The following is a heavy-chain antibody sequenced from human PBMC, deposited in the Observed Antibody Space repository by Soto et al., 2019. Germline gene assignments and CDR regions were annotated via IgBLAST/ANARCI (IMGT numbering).Heavy chain of an antibody. CDR2: IIPIFGTA. J-gene: IGHJ3*02. CDR1: GGTFSGYA. CDR3: ARADSSGYYVEGAFDI. Sequence: GASVKVSCKASGGTFSGYAISWVRQAPGQGLEWMGGIIPIFGTANYAQKFQGRVTITADESTSTAYMELSSLRSEDTAVYYCARADSSGYYVEGAFDIWGQGTMVTVSS. V-gene: IGHV1-69*13. D-gene: IGHD3-22*01.